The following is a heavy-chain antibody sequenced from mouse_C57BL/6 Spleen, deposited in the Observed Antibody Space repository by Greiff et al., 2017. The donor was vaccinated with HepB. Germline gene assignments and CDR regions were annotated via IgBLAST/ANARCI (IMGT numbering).Heavy chain of an antibody. CDR2: INPNNGGT. CDR1: GYTFTDYY. D-gene: IGHD1-1*01. CDR3: AIHYYGSSYGAWFAY. Sequence: VQLQQSGPELVKPGASVKISCKASGYTFTDYYMNWVKQSHGKSLEWIGDINPNNGGTSYNQKFKGKATLTVDKSSSTAYMELRSLTSEDSAVYYCAIHYYGSSYGAWFAYWGQGTLVTVSA. V-gene: IGHV1-26*01. J-gene: IGHJ3*01.